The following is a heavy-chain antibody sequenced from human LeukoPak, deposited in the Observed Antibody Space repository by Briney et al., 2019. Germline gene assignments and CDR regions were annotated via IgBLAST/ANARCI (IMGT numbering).Heavy chain of an antibody. V-gene: IGHV3-7*01. J-gene: IGHJ4*02. CDR2: MNQDGSAI. CDR1: GFTFSRHW. CDR3: ARTVPGHPDDYFDY. Sequence: PGGSLRPSCAASGFTFSRHWMSWVRQAPGKGLERVAHMNQDGSAIYSIDSVKGRFTISRDNDKNSLYLHMSGLTVADTAVYYCARTVPGHPDDYFDYWGQGTLVTVSS. D-gene: IGHD6-19*01.